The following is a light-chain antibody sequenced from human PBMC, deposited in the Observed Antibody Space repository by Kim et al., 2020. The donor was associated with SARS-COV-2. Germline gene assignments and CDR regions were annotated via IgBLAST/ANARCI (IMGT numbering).Light chain of an antibody. Sequence: ASVGAIVTSTCRASQDINTRLAWYQQRPGMVPKLLIDGASSLQSGVPSRFSGSGSGTDFTLTIWSLQPEDFATYYCQQANNFPWTFGQGTKVDIK. CDR1: QDINTR. J-gene: IGKJ1*01. CDR3: QQANNFPWT. CDR2: GAS. V-gene: IGKV1-12*01.